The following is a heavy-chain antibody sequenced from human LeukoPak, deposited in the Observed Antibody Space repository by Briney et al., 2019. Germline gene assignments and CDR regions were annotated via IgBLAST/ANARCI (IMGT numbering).Heavy chain of an antibody. CDR2: INHSGSI. J-gene: IGHJ4*02. V-gene: IGHV4-34*01. Sequence: PSETLSLTCAVYGGSFSDYYWSWIRQPPGKGLEWIGEINHSGSINYNPSLKSRVTMSVDTSKNQFSLKLTSMTAADTALYYCARGRVVADYVIDSWGQGTLVTVSS. CDR1: GGSFSDYY. CDR3: ARGRVVADYVIDS. D-gene: IGHD4-17*01.